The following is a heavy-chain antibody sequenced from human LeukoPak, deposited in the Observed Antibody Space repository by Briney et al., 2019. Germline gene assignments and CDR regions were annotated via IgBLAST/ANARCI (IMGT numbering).Heavy chain of an antibody. CDR2: INHSGST. D-gene: IGHD3-10*01. V-gene: IGHV4-39*07. CDR3: ARGSRYYGSGTLRGWFDP. J-gene: IGHJ5*02. Sequence: SETLSLTCTVSGVSISSSNSYWGWIRQPPGKGLEWIGEINHSGSTNYNPSLKSRVTISVDTSKNQFSLKLSSVTAADTAVYYCARGSRYYGSGTLRGWFDPWGQGTLVTVSS. CDR1: GVSISSSNSY.